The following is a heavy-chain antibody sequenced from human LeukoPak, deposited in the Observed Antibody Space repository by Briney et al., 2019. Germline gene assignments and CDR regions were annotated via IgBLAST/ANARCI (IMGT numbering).Heavy chain of an antibody. D-gene: IGHD3-10*01. V-gene: IGHV4-30-4*01. CDR3: ARDITMVRGVGWFDP. CDR2: IYYSGST. CDR1: GGSISRGDYY. Sequence: PSQTLSLTCTVSGGSISRGDYYWSWIRQPPGKGLEWIGYIYYSGSTYYNPSLKSRVTISVDTSKNQFSLKLSSVTAADTAVYYCARDITMVRGVGWFDPWGQGTLVTVSS. J-gene: IGHJ5*02.